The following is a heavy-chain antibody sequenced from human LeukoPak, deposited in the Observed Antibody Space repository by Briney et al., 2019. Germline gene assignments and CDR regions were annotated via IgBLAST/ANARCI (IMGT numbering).Heavy chain of an antibody. J-gene: IGHJ1*01. D-gene: IGHD6-19*01. Sequence: GGSLRLSCAASGFTFSSYAMSWVRQAPGKGLEWVSAISGSSGSTYYADSVKGRFTISRDNSKNTLYLQMNSLRAEDTAVYYCTRSGWYPPEYFQHWGQGTLVTVSS. CDR2: ISGSSGST. V-gene: IGHV3-23*01. CDR1: GFTFSSYA. CDR3: TRSGWYPPEYFQH.